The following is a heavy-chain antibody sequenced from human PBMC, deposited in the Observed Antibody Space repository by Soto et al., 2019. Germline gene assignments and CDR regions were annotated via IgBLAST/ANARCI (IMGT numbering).Heavy chain of an antibody. CDR3: ARDRNHRRKAFDP. Sequence: ASVKVSCKASGYTFTSYAMHWVRQAPGQRLEWMGWINAGNGNTKYSQKFQGRVTMTRNTSTSTAYMELSSLRSEDTAVYYCARDRNHRRKAFDPWGQGTLVTVSS. J-gene: IGHJ5*02. CDR1: GYTFTSYA. CDR2: INAGNGNT. V-gene: IGHV1-3*01.